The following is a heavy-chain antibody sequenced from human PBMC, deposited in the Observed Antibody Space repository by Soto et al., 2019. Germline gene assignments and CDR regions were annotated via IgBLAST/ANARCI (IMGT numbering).Heavy chain of an antibody. V-gene: IGHV4-39*01. J-gene: IGHJ5*02. CDR3: ARHWIAGSAIP. CDR2: IYYSGST. D-gene: IGHD2-2*02. Sequence: QLQLQESGPGLVKPSETLSLTCTVSGVSISSSRNHWGWIRQSPGKGLEWIGSIYYSGSTYYNPSLKNRVTISVDTSKNQFSLKVKSVTAADTAVYYCARHWIAGSAIPWGQGILVTVSS. CDR1: GVSISSSRNH.